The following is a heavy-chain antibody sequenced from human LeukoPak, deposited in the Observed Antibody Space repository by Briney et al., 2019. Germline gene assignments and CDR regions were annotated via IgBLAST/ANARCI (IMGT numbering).Heavy chain of an antibody. V-gene: IGHV3-15*07. J-gene: IGHJ4*02. CDR1: NFVFTNAW. CDR3: TTIGGASYDTNLFYFDY. Sequence: PGGSLRLSCAASNFVFTNAWMNWVRQAPGKGLEWVGRIKSKTDGDTTNYAAPVRGRFTISRDDSKNTLYLQMSSLKTEDTAVYYCTTIGGASYDTNLFYFDYWGQGALVTVSS. D-gene: IGHD3-22*01. CDR2: IKSKTDGDTT.